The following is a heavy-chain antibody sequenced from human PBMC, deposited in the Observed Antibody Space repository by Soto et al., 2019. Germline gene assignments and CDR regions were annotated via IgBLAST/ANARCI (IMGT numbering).Heavy chain of an antibody. V-gene: IGHV5-51*01. CDR1: GYSFTSYW. CDR2: IYPGDSDT. J-gene: IGHJ4*02. D-gene: IGHD2-2*01. Sequence: GESLKISCKGSGYSFTSYWIGWVRQIPGKGLEWMGIIYPGDSDTRYSPSFQGQVTISADKSISTAYLQWSSLKASDTAMYYCARRGYCSSTSCYAGPYYFDYWGQGTLVTVSS. CDR3: ARRGYCSSTSCYAGPYYFDY.